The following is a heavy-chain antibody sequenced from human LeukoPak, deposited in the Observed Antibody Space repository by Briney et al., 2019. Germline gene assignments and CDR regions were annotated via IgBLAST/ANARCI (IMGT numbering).Heavy chain of an antibody. CDR3: ARDTSDYGDYEVDY. CDR1: GYTFTGYY. CDR2: INPNSGGT. D-gene: IGHD4-17*01. V-gene: IGHV1-2*02. J-gene: IGHJ4*02. Sequence: GASVKVSCKASGYTFTGYYMHWVRQAPGQGLEGMGWINPNSGGTNYAQKFQGRVTMTRDTSISTAYMELSRLRSDDTAVYYCARDTSDYGDYEVDYWGQGTLVTVSS.